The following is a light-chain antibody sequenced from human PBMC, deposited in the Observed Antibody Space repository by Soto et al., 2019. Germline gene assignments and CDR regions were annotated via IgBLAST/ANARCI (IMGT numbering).Light chain of an antibody. CDR2: GAS. CDR1: QSVSSSY. Sequence: EIVLTQSPGTLSLSPGERATLSCRASQSVSSSYLAWYQQKPGQAPRLLIYGASSRATGNPDRFSGSGSGTDFTLTISRLEPEDLAVYYCQRFDSSLYTFGQGTKLEIK. V-gene: IGKV3-20*01. J-gene: IGKJ2*01. CDR3: QRFDSSLYT.